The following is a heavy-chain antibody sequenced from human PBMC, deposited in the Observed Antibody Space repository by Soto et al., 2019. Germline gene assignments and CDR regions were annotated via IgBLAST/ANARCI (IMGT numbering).Heavy chain of an antibody. V-gene: IGHV3-48*03. CDR2: ISSSGSII. J-gene: IGHJ6*02. Sequence: GSLRLSCAASVFTFSSYEMNWVRQAPGKGLEWVSYISSSGSIIYYADSVKGRFTISKDNAKNSRYLQINTLRAEDTAVYYCARDIVLMVYAPRRNDYYYYGMDVWGQGTTVTVSS. D-gene: IGHD2-8*01. CDR3: ARDIVLMVYAPRRNDYYYYGMDV. CDR1: VFTFSSYE.